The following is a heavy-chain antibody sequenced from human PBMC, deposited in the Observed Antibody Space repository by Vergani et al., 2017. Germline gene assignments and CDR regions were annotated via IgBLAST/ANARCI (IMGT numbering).Heavy chain of an antibody. Sequence: EVQLVQSGAEVKKPGESLRISCKGSGYSFTSYWISWVRQMPGKGLEWMGRSDPSDSYTNYSPSFQGHVTISADKSISTAYLQWSSLKASDTAMYYCARLDYDFWSGYYPAYWGQGTLVTVSS. CDR3: ARLDYDFWSGYYPAY. CDR1: GYSFTSYW. V-gene: IGHV5-10-1*03. J-gene: IGHJ4*02. CDR2: SDPSDSYT. D-gene: IGHD3-3*01.